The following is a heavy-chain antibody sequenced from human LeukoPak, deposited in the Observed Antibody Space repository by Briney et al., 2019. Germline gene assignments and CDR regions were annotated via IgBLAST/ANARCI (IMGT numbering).Heavy chain of an antibody. Sequence: PGGSLRLSCAASGFTFSSYAMSWLRQAPGTALEWVSVISGSGGRTYYADSVKRRFTIYRDNSKNTLYLQMNSLRAEDTAVYYCSKAITMIVVVMDYWGQGTLVTVSS. J-gene: IGHJ4*02. V-gene: IGHV3-23*01. CDR2: ISGSGGRT. D-gene: IGHD3-22*01. CDR1: GFTFSSYA. CDR3: SKAITMIVVVMDY.